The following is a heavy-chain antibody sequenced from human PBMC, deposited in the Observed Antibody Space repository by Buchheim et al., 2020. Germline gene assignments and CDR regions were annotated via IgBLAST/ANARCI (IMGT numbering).Heavy chain of an antibody. Sequence: QVQLQESGPGLVKPSETLSLTCTVSGGSISTYFWSWIRQPPGKGLQWIGRIYYSGSTHYNPSLKSRVTISLDTSKNQFSLKLSSVTAADTAVYYCARMGEDYYNSSGYPNTNWFDPWGQGTL. J-gene: IGHJ5*02. CDR1: GGSISTYF. D-gene: IGHD3-22*01. CDR2: IYYSGST. CDR3: ARMGEDYYNSSGYPNTNWFDP. V-gene: IGHV4-59*08.